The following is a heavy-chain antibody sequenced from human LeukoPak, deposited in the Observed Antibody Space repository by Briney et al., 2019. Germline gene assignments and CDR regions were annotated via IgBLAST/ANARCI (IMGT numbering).Heavy chain of an antibody. CDR2: ISGNGGST. J-gene: IGHJ4*02. Sequence: GGSLRLSCAASGFTFDDYAMHWVRQAPGKGLEWVSLISGNGGSTYYADSVKGRFTISRDNSKNSLYLQMNSLRTEDTAFYYCAKDIHVSILGELSFNYWGQGTLVTVSS. D-gene: IGHD3-16*02. V-gene: IGHV3-43*02. CDR1: GFTFDDYA. CDR3: AKDIHVSILGELSFNY.